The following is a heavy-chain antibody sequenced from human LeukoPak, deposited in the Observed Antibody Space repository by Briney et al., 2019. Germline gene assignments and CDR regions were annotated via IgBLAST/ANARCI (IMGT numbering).Heavy chain of an antibody. CDR1: GGSISSYY. V-gene: IGHV4-4*07. Sequence: PSETLSLTCTVSGGSISSYYWSWIRQPAGKGLEWIGRIYTSGSTNYNPSLKSRVTMSVDTSKNQFSLKLSSVTAADTAVYYCARQKGRYDILTGPFDYWGQGTLVTVSS. CDR3: ARQKGRYDILTGPFDY. D-gene: IGHD3-9*01. J-gene: IGHJ4*02. CDR2: IYTSGST.